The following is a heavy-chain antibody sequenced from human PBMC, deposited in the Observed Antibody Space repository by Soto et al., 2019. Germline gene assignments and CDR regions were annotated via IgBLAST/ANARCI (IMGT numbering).Heavy chain of an antibody. CDR2: INSGSSLI. Sequence: GSLRLSCAASGFAFSTYVVNWVRQAPGKGLEWVSYINSGSSLIYYADSVRGRFTISRDNAKNLLYLQMDSLRAEDTAVYYCARTIVGATVRFDYWGQGTQVTVSS. D-gene: IGHD1-26*01. V-gene: IGHV3-48*01. CDR1: GFAFSTYV. J-gene: IGHJ4*02. CDR3: ARTIVGATVRFDY.